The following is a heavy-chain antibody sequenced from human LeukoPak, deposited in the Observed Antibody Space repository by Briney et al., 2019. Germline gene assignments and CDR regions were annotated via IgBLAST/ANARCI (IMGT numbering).Heavy chain of an antibody. Sequence: SETLSLTCAVYGGSFSGYYWSWIRQPPGKGLEWIGEINHSGSTNYNPSLKSRVTISVDTSKNQFSLKLSSVTAADTAVYYCARRGWFGESPHYYMDVWGKGTTVTVSS. CDR2: INHSGST. V-gene: IGHV4-34*01. D-gene: IGHD3-10*01. J-gene: IGHJ6*03. CDR3: ARRGWFGESPHYYMDV. CDR1: GGSFSGYY.